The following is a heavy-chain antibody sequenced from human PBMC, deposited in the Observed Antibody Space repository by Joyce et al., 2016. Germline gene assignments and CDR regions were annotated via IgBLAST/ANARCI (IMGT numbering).Heavy chain of an antibody. CDR3: ARGKAFDV. CDR1: GFTFSGNS. V-gene: IGHV3-7*01. J-gene: IGHJ3*01. Sequence: EVQLVESGGGLVQPGGSLRLSCAASGFTFSGNSMSWLRQAAGGGLEWVTNIKRDGSAVYYLDSVKGRFTVSRDNARSLVHLQMVSLRVEDTALYYCARGKAFDVWGQGTMVTVSS. CDR2: IKRDGSAV.